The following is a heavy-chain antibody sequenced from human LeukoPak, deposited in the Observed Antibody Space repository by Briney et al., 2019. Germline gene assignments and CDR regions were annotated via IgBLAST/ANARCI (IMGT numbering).Heavy chain of an antibody. D-gene: IGHD3-10*01. Sequence: SETLSLTCTVSGVSISSYYWSWIRQPPGKGLEWLGYIYYSGSTNYNPSLKSRFTISVDTANNQFSLKLSSVNAADTPVYYCARFQQWFGDHYWGQETVVSVPS. CDR3: ARFQQWFGDHY. CDR1: GVSISSYY. V-gene: IGHV4-59*01. J-gene: IGHJ4*02. CDR2: IYYSGST.